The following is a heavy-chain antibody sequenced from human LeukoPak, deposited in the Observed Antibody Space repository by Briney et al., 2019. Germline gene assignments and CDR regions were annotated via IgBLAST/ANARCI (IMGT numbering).Heavy chain of an antibody. D-gene: IGHD3-3*01. CDR2: ISAYNGNT. CDR1: GGTFSSYG. J-gene: IGHJ4*02. CDR3: ARVDLSDFWSGFGDY. Sequence: ASVKVSCKASGGTFSSYGISWVRQAPGQGLEWMGWISAYNGNTNYAQKLQGRVTMTTDTSTSTAYMELRSLRSDDTAVYYCARVDLSDFWSGFGDYWGQGTLVTVSS. V-gene: IGHV1-18*01.